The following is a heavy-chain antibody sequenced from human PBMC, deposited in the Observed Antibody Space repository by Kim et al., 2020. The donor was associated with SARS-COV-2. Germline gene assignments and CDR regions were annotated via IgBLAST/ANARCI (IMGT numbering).Heavy chain of an antibody. D-gene: IGHD3-22*01. CDR1: GFTFGDYA. CDR3: TRASHTPYYYDTLDAFDI. Sequence: GGSLRLSCTASGFTFGDYAMSWFRQAPGKGLEWVGFIRSKAYGGTTEYAASVKGRFTISRDDSKSIAYLQMNSLKTEDTAVYYCTRASHTPYYYDTLDAFDIWGQGTMVTVSS. CDR2: IRSKAYGGTT. V-gene: IGHV3-49*03. J-gene: IGHJ3*02.